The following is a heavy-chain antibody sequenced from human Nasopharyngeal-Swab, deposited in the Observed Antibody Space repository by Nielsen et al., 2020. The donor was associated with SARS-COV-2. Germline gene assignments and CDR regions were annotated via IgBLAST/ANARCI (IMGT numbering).Heavy chain of an antibody. D-gene: IGHD2-2*01. V-gene: IGHV4-34*01. Sequence: SETLSPTCAVYGGSFSDYFWAWIRQPPGRGLEWVGEINQSGTTEYNPSLASRVTISVDTSKNQFSLKLNFVTAAYAAVYYCARVAIEVVSTSIYMDGWGKGTTVTVSS. CDR3: ARVAIEVVSTSIYMDG. CDR1: GGSFSDYF. J-gene: IGHJ6*03. CDR2: INQSGTT.